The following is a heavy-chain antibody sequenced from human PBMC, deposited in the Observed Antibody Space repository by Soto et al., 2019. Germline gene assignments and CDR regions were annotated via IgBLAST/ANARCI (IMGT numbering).Heavy chain of an antibody. CDR2: ISAYNGNT. D-gene: IGHD3-22*01. V-gene: IGHV1-18*01. J-gene: IGHJ4*02. CDR1: GYTFTSYG. Sequence: ASVKVSCKASGYTFTSYGISWVRQAPGQGLEWMGWISAYNGNTNYAQKLQGRVTMTTDTSTSTAYMELRSLSSDDTAVYSCASHYYDSSGYYYFDYWGQGTLVTVSS. CDR3: ASHYYDSSGYYYFDY.